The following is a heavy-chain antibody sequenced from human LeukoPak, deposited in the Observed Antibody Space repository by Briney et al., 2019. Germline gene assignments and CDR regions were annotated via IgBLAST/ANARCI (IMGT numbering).Heavy chain of an antibody. Sequence: ASVKVSCKASGYTFTSYGISWVRQAPGQGLEWMGWISAYNGNTNYAQKLQGRVTMTTDTSTSTAYMELRSLRSDDTAVYYCARDLSDDYVWGRYAYWGQGTLVTVSS. CDR2: ISAYNGNT. CDR3: ARDLSDDYVWGRYAY. CDR1: GYTFTSYG. V-gene: IGHV1-18*01. J-gene: IGHJ4*02. D-gene: IGHD3-16*01.